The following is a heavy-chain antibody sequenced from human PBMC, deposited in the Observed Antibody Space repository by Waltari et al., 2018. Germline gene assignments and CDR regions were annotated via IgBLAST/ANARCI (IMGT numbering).Heavy chain of an antibody. D-gene: IGHD6-13*01. CDR3: AREGEAAGIGY. J-gene: IGHJ4*02. CDR2: INRDGSSA. CDR1: GFTFSNSW. V-gene: IGHV3-74*01. Sequence: EVQLVESGGGLVQPGGSLRLSCAASGFTFSNSWMHWVRQAPGKGLVWVSRINRDGSSARYADAVKGRFTISRDNAKNTLYLQMNSLRAEDTAVYYCAREGEAAGIGYWGQGTLVTVSS.